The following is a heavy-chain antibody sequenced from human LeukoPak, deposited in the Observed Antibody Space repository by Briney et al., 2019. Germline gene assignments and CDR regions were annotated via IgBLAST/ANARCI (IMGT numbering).Heavy chain of an antibody. Sequence: LSGGSLRLPCTASGFTFSGSAMHWVRQASGKGLEWVGRIRSKANSYATVYAASVKGSFTISRDDSKNTAYLQMNSLKTEDTAVYYCARVKSAGYSSGWYSYYYYMDVWGKGTTVTVSS. D-gene: IGHD6-19*01. CDR2: IRSKANSYAT. J-gene: IGHJ6*03. V-gene: IGHV3-73*01. CDR3: ARVKSAGYSSGWYSYYYYMDV. CDR1: GFTFSGSA.